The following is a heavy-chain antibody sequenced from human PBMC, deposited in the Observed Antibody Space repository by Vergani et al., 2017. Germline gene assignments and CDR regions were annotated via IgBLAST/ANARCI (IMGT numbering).Heavy chain of an antibody. Sequence: QVQLVESGGGVVQPGRSLRLSCAASGFIFSSYGIHWVRQAPGKGLEWVAVISYDGSYKYYADSVKGRVTISRDNPKNTLYLQMNSLRAEDTAVYYCAKSASYYDSSGYYYFYYWGQGTLVTVSS. CDR1: GFIFSSYG. D-gene: IGHD3-22*01. V-gene: IGHV3-30*18. J-gene: IGHJ4*02. CDR3: AKSASYYDSSGYYYFYY. CDR2: ISYDGSYK.